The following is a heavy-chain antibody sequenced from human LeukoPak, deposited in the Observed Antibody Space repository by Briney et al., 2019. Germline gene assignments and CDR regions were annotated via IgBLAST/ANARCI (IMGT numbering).Heavy chain of an antibody. D-gene: IGHD3-3*01. CDR1: GFTFSSYA. Sequence: HPGGSLRLSCAASGFTFSSYAMSWVRQAPGKGLEWVSAISGSGGSTYYADSVNGRFTISRDNTKNTLDLQMNSLRAEDTAVYYSASPDDDFWSLPVWGKGTTVTVSS. CDR3: ASPDDDFWSLPV. V-gene: IGHV3-23*01. J-gene: IGHJ6*04. CDR2: ISGSGGST.